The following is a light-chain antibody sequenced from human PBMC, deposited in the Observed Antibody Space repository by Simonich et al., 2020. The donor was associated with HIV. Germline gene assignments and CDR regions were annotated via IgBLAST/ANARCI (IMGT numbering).Light chain of an antibody. Sequence: DIVMTQSPDSLAVSLGERATINCKSSQSVLYSSNNKNYLAWYQQKPGPPPKLLIYWAATRESGVPDRFSGSGSGTDFALTISSLQAEDVAVYYCQQYYGPPLTFGGGTKVEIK. CDR3: QQYYGPPLT. CDR2: WAA. V-gene: IGKV4-1*01. J-gene: IGKJ4*01. CDR1: QSVLYSSNNKNY.